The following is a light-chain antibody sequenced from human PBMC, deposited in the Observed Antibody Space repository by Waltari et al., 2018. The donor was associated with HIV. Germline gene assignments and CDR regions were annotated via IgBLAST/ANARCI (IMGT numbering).Light chain of an antibody. CDR1: SSDVGAYNL. J-gene: IGLJ2*01. Sequence: QSALTQLASVSGSPGQSLTISCTGTSSDVGAYNLFSCYQQHPHHSPTLMIFAVTMRPSGVSVRFACSRSGNTASLTISGLQTEDEGDYYCCSYTGTGIVFCGRTKLTVL. CDR2: AVT. CDR3: CSYTGTGIV. V-gene: IGLV2-23*02.